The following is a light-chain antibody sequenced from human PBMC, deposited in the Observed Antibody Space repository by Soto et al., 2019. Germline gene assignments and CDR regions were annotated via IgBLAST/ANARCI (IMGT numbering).Light chain of an antibody. Sequence: DIQMTQSPSSLSASVGDRVTITCRASQSISSYLNWYQQKLGQAPKLLIYAASSLQSGVPSRFSGSGSGTDFTLTISSLQPEDFATYYCQQSYSTPRTFGQGTKVQIK. CDR1: QSISSY. CDR2: AAS. V-gene: IGKV1-39*01. CDR3: QQSYSTPRT. J-gene: IGKJ1*01.